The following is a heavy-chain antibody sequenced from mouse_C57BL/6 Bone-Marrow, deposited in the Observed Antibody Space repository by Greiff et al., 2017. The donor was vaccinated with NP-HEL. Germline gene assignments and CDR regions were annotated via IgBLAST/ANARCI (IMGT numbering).Heavy chain of an antibody. Sequence: EVKLMESGGGLVQPGGSLSLSCAASGFTFTDYYMSWVRQPPGKALEWLGFIRNKANGYTTAYSASLKGRFTNSSDNSQNILYLQMNDLRAEDSATDYCARSPVWLGAMDYWGKGTSVTVSS. CDR3: ARSPVWLGAMDY. D-gene: IGHD3-3*01. CDR1: GFTFTDYY. CDR2: IRNKANGYTT. J-gene: IGHJ4*01. V-gene: IGHV7-3*01.